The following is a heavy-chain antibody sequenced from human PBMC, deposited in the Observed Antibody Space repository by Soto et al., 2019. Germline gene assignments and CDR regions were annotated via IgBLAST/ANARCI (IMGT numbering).Heavy chain of an antibody. V-gene: IGHV1-69*04. D-gene: IGHD2-15*01. CDR3: AKDPEGCSGGSCYSGY. CDR2: IIPILGIA. Sequence: SVKVSCKASGGTFSSYTISWVRQAPGQGLEWMGRIIPILGIANYAQKFQGRVTITADKSTSTAYVELSSLRSEDTAVYYCAKDPEGCSGGSCYSGYWGQGTLVTVSS. CDR1: GGTFSSYT. J-gene: IGHJ4*02.